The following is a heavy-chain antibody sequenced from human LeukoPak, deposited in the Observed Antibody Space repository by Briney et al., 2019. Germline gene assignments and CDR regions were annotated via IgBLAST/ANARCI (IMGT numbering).Heavy chain of an antibody. CDR3: ARVGNSYYYYMDV. Sequence: ASVKVSCKASGYTLDIYGITWVRQAPGQGLEWMGWIATYNGKTDYAQNLQGRVTMTTDISTSTAYMELRSLRSDDTAVYYCARVGNSYYYYMDVWGKGTTVTVSS. CDR2: IATYNGKT. CDR1: GYTLDIYG. D-gene: IGHD6-13*01. J-gene: IGHJ6*03. V-gene: IGHV1-18*01.